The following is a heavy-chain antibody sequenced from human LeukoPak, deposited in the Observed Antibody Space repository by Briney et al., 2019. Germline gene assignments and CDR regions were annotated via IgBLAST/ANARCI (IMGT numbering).Heavy chain of an antibody. CDR1: GGSISSYY. CDR2: IYYSGST. V-gene: IGHV4-59*01. CDR3: ARVYRGAVAVFFDY. D-gene: IGHD6-19*01. Sequence: SSETLSLTCTVSGGSISSYYWSWIRQPPGKGLEWIGYIYYSGSTNYNPSLKSRVTISVDTSKNQFSLKLSSVTAADTAVYYCARVYRGAVAVFFDYWGQGTLVTVSS. J-gene: IGHJ4*02.